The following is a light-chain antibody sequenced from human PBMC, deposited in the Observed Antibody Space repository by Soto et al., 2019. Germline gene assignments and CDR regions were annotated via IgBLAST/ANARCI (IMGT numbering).Light chain of an antibody. Sequence: EIVLTQSPATLSLSPGERATLSCRASQAVSSYLAWYQHKPGQAPRLLIYDASNRATDVPARFSGSGSGTDFTLTISSLEPEDFAVYYCQQRSNWPPTFGGGTKVDIK. J-gene: IGKJ4*01. CDR2: DAS. V-gene: IGKV3-11*01. CDR1: QAVSSY. CDR3: QQRSNWPPT.